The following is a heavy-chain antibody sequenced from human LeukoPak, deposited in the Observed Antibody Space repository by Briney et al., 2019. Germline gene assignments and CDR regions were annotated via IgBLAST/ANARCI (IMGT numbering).Heavy chain of an antibody. J-gene: IGHJ3*02. Sequence: PGGSLRLSCAASGFTFSSYGMHWVRQAPGEGLEWVAVIWYDGSNKYYADSVKGRFTISRDNSKNTLYLQMNSLRAEDTAVYYCAREAIHRAFDIWGQGTMVTVSS. V-gene: IGHV3-33*01. CDR1: GFTFSSYG. CDR3: AREAIHRAFDI. D-gene: IGHD2-2*02. CDR2: IWYDGSNK.